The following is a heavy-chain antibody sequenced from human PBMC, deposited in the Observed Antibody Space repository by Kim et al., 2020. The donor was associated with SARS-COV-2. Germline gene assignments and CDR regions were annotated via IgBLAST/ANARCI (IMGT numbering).Heavy chain of an antibody. Sequence: ASVKVSCKASGYPFSDSTLHWVPHAPGPRPDWIPWTNPDNVRTKYSDHSLGRITITMDTSASTVYMELSSLRSEDSAVYHCARSVTTDYYFDYWGQGSLVTVSS. D-gene: IGHD4-17*01. CDR3: ARSVTTDYYFDY. J-gene: IGHJ4*02. CDR2: TNPDNVRT. CDR1: GYPFSDST. V-gene: IGHV1-3*01.